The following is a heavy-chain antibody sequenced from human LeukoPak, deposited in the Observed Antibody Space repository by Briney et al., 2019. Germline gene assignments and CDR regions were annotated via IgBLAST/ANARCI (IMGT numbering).Heavy chain of an antibody. CDR2: IYYSGST. J-gene: IGHJ5*02. CDR3: ARGRGRWFDP. Sequence: SETLSLTCTVSGGSISSHYWSRILQHPGKGLEWIGYIYYSGSTNYNPSLKSRVTISVDTSKNQFSLKLSSVTAADTAVYYCARGRGRWFDPWGQGTLVTVSS. CDR1: GGSISSHY. V-gene: IGHV4-59*11.